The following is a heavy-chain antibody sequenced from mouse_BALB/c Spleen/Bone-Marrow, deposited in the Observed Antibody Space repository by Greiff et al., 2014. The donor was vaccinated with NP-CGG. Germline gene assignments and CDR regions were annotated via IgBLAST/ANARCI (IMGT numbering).Heavy chain of an antibody. Sequence: VQLQESGAELVRPGSSVKISCKASGYAFSTYWMNWVEQRPGQGLEWIGQIHPGNGNADYNGKFKDKATLTADKSSRTAYMHLSSLTSEDSAVYFCSRGGTYGTYWGQGTLVTVSA. CDR2: IHPGNGNA. CDR3: SRGGTYGTY. J-gene: IGHJ3*01. CDR1: GYAFSTYW. V-gene: IGHV1-80*01. D-gene: IGHD5-1*01.